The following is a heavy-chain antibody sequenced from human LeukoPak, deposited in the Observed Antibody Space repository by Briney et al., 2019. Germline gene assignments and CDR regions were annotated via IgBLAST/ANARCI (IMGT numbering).Heavy chain of an antibody. Sequence: ASVKVSCKASGYTFTGHYIQWVRQAPGQGLEWMGWINPSSGGTKYARRFQGRVTITRDTSINTAYMEMTRLKSDDTAVYYCARDRLSLSSPGYYYCGMDVWGHGIKVTVSS. V-gene: IGHV1-2*02. J-gene: IGHJ6*02. D-gene: IGHD6-13*01. CDR3: ARDRLSLSSPGYYYCGMDV. CDR2: INPSSGGT. CDR1: GYTFTGHY.